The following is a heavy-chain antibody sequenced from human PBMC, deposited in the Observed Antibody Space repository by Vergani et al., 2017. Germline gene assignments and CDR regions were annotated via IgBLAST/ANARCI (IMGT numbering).Heavy chain of an antibody. CDR1: GFTFSSYS. V-gene: IGHV3-21*01. Sequence: EVQLVESGGGLVQPGGSLRLSCAASGFTFSSYSMNWVRQAPGKGLEWVSSISSSSSYIYYADSVKGRFTISRDNAKNSLYLQMNSLRAEDTAVYYCARVGVVVVAATRGWFDPWGQGTLVTVSS. CDR3: ARVGVVVVAATRGWFDP. CDR2: ISSSSSYI. J-gene: IGHJ5*02. D-gene: IGHD2-15*01.